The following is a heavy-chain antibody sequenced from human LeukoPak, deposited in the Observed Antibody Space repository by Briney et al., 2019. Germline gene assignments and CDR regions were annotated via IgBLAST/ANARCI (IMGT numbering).Heavy chain of an antibody. Sequence: GGSLRLSCAASGFTFSNYPMHWVRQTPGKGLESISAISTTGADTYYGDSVKGRITISRDNSKNTLCLQMGSLRVEDTGVYYCAREEKGDLDVWGQGTTVAVTS. D-gene: IGHD5-24*01. V-gene: IGHV3-64*02. CDR3: AREEKGDLDV. CDR2: ISTTGADT. J-gene: IGHJ6*02. CDR1: GFTFSNYP.